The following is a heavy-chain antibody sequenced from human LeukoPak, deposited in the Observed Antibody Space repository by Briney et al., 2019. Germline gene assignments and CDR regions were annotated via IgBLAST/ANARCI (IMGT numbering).Heavy chain of an antibody. V-gene: IGHV3-49*04. CDR3: TTDLGITMVRGVIGDAFDI. D-gene: IGHD3-10*01. J-gene: IGHJ3*02. Sequence: GGSLRLSCTASGFTFGDYILSWVRQPPGKGLEWVGFIRSKASGETTDYAAPVKGRFTISRDDSQNTLYLQMNSLKTEDTAVYYCTTDLGITMVRGVIGDAFDIWGQGTMVTVSS. CDR1: GFTFGDYI. CDR2: IRSKASGETT.